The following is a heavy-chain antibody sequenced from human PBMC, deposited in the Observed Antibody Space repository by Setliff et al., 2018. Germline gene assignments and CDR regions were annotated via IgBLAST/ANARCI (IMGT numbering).Heavy chain of an antibody. J-gene: IGHJ4*02. D-gene: IGHD3-22*01. CDR2: IYTSVST. V-gene: IGHV4-61*02. CDR3: ARGPVMIVATGYFDY. Sequence: SETLSLTCTVSGGSISSGSYYWSWIRQPAGKGLEWIGRIYTSVSTNYNPSLKSRVTISVDTSKNQFSLKLSSVTAADTAVYYCARGPVMIVATGYFDYWGQGTLVTVSS. CDR1: GGSISSGSYY.